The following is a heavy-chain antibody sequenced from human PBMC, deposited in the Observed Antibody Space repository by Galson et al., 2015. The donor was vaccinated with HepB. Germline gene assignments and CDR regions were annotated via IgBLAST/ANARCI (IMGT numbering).Heavy chain of an antibody. CDR1: GFTFSSYW. D-gene: IGHD3-22*01. V-gene: IGHV3-7*03. CDR2: IKQDGSEK. Sequence: SLRLSCAASGFTFSSYWMSWVRQAPGKGLEWVANIKQDGSEKYYVDSVKGRFTISRDNAKNSLYLQMNSLRAEDTAVYYCARGRPGYYDSSGCFDYWGQGTLVTVSS. CDR3: ARGRPGYYDSSGCFDY. J-gene: IGHJ4*02.